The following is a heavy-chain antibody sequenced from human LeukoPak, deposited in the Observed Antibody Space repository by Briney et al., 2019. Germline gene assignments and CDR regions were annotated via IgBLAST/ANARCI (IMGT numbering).Heavy chain of an antibody. J-gene: IGHJ1*01. Sequence: GGSLRLSCTASGFTFSDCDMNWFRQAPGKGLEWVSSISYRTSHIYYADSVKGRFTISRDNSKNTLYLQMNSLRAEDTAVYYCANNCGGDCPEYFQHWGQGTLVTVSS. V-gene: IGHV3-21*01. CDR2: ISYRTSHI. D-gene: IGHD2-21*02. CDR1: GFTFSDCD. CDR3: ANNCGGDCPEYFQH.